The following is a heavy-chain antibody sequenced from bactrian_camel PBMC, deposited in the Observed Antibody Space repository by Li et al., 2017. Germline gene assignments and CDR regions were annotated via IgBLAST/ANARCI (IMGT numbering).Heavy chain of an antibody. J-gene: IGHJ4*01. CDR1: GYTYASPC. CDR2: PDSDGST. CDR3: AADSLMAGWAACVEVTAYKH. D-gene: IGHD5*01. Sequence: QLVESGGGSVQAGQSLRLSCKAFGYTYASPCMGWFRQAPGQEREVVATPDSDGSTKYLDSVKGRFTISKDNAKNTLYLQMNSLKPEDTGIYYCAADSLMAGWAACVEVTAYKHRGQGTQVTVS. V-gene: IGHV3S55*01.